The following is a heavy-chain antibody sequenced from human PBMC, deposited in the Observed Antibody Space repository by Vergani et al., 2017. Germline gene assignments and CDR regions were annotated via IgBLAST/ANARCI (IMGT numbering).Heavy chain of an antibody. V-gene: IGHV3-21*01. D-gene: IGHD3-22*01. J-gene: IGHJ4*02. CDR3: ARAVGYYYDSSGSY. CDR2: ISSSSSYI. Sequence: EVQLVESGGGLVKPGGSLRLSCAASGFTFSSYSMNWVRQAPGKGLEWVSSISSSSSYIDYADSVKGRFTISRDNAKNSLYLQMNSLRAEDTAVYYCARAVGYYYDSSGSYWGQGTLVTVSS. CDR1: GFTFSSYS.